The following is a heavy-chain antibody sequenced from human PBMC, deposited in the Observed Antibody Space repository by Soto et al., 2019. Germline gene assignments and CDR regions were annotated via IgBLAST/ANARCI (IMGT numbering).Heavy chain of an antibody. Sequence: EVPLLESGGGLVQHGGSLRLSCAASGFTFSSYVMSWVRQARGKGLEWVSVVSGSGGSTYDADSVHGRFTMSRDNSKNTVYLQMNSLRAEDTAIYYCTKERSLVVTAMDVWGQGTTVTVSS. D-gene: IGHD2-21*02. V-gene: IGHV3-23*01. J-gene: IGHJ6*02. CDR3: TKERSLVVTAMDV. CDR1: GFTFSSYV. CDR2: VSGSGGST.